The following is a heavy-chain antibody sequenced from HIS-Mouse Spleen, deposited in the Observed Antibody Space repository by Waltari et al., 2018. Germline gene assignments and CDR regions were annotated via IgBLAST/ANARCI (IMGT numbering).Heavy chain of an antibody. CDR2: INPNSGGT. CDR1: GYTFTGYY. D-gene: IGHD5-18*01. Sequence: QVQLVQSGAEVKKPGASVKVSCKASGYTFTGYYMHWVRQAPGQGLEWMGWINPNSGGTNYAKKFQGRVTMTRDTSISTAYMELSKLRSDDTAVYYCARVLGAMVYYFDYWGQGTLVTVSS. J-gene: IGHJ4*02. V-gene: IGHV1-2*02. CDR3: ARVLGAMVYYFDY.